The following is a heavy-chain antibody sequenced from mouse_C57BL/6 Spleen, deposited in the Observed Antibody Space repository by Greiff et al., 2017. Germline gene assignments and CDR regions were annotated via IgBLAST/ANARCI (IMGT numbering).Heavy chain of an antibody. V-gene: IGHV1-74*01. J-gene: IGHJ2*01. Sequence: IQLQQPGAELVKPGASVKVSCKASGYTFTSYWMHWVKQRPGQGLEWIRRIYPSDSDTNYNQKFKGKATLTVDKSSSTAYMQLSSLTSEDSAVYYCAIYYYGSSLWGYFDYWGQGTTLTVAS. D-gene: IGHD1-1*01. CDR2: IYPSDSDT. CDR1: GYTFTSYW. CDR3: AIYYYGSSLWGYFDY.